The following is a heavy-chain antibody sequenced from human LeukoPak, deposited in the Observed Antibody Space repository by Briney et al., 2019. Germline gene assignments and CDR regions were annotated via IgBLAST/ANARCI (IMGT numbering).Heavy chain of an antibody. J-gene: IGHJ4*02. Sequence: GESLKISCKGSGYSFTTCWIGWVRQMPGKGLEWMGIIYPGDSHIRYSPSFQGQVTISADKSISTAYLQWSSLKASDTAMYYCARHYRGGSVSNIDHWGQGTLVTVSS. V-gene: IGHV5-51*01. CDR2: IYPGDSHI. CDR1: GYSFTTCW. CDR3: ARHYRGGSVSNIDH. D-gene: IGHD2-21*01.